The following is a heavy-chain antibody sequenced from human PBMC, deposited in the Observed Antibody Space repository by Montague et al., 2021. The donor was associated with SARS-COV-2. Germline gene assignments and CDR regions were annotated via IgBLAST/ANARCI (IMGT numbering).Heavy chain of an antibody. D-gene: IGHD2-21*02. Sequence: TLSLTCTVSGGSISSGSYFWTWIRQPAGKGLEWIGCTHTSGSTNYNRSSKSQVAIAIDTSKDQFSLVLSSVTDADTVVYYCASSDCGGDCYSGQGTLVTVSS. CDR3: ASSDCGGDCY. V-gene: IGHV4-61*02. CDR2: THTSGST. CDR1: GGSISSGSYF. J-gene: IGHJ4*02.